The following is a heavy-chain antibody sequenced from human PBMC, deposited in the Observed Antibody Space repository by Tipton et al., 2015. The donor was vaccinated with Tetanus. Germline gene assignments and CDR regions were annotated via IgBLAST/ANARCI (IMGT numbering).Heavy chain of an antibody. Sequence: SLRLSCAASGFTFSSYSMNLVRQAPGKGLEWVSSISSSSSYIYYADSVKGRFTISRDNAKNSLYLQMNSLRAEDTAVYYCARDRYGDNAVDYWGQGTLVTVSS. CDR1: GFTFSSYS. CDR3: ARDRYGDNAVDY. J-gene: IGHJ4*02. CDR2: ISSSSSYI. D-gene: IGHD4-17*01. V-gene: IGHV3-21*01.